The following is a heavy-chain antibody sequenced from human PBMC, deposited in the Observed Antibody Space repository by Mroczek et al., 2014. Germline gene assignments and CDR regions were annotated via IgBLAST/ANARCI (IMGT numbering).Heavy chain of an antibody. CDR3: ARRLSNDVTGYYYMDV. CDR1: GYSFTSYW. Sequence: VQLQQSGAEVKKPGESLKISCKGSGYSFTSYWIGWVRQMPGKGLEWMGIIYPGDSDTRYSPSFQGQVTISADKSISTAYLQWSSLKASDTAMYYCARRLSNDVTGYYYMDVWGKGTTVTVSS. V-gene: IGHV5-51*03. D-gene: IGHD4-11*01. CDR2: IYPGDSDT. J-gene: IGHJ6*03.